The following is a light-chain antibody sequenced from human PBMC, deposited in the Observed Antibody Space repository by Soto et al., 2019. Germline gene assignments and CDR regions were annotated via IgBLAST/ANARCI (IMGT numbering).Light chain of an antibody. Sequence: QSVLTQPASVSGSPGQSITISCTGTSSDFGDYDYVSWYLQHPGKVPKLMIYEVSNRPSGVSNRFSGSKSSNTASLTISGLQAEDEADYYCSSYTGSSTLVFGTGTKLTVL. CDR1: SSDFGDYDY. CDR3: SSYTGSSTLV. J-gene: IGLJ1*01. V-gene: IGLV2-14*01. CDR2: EVS.